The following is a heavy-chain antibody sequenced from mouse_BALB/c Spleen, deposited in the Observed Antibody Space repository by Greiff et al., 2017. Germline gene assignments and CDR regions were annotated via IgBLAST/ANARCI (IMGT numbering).Heavy chain of an antibody. V-gene: IGHV5-12-2*01. Sequence: EVKLMESGGGLVQPGGSLKLSCAASGFTFSSYTMSWVRQTPEKRLEWVAYISNGGGSTYYPDTVKGRFTISRDNAKNTLYLQMSSLKSEDTAMYYCARRDGNYVPFAYWGQGTLVTVSA. CDR2: ISNGGGST. D-gene: IGHD2-1*01. CDR1: GFTFSSYT. CDR3: ARRDGNYVPFAY. J-gene: IGHJ3*01.